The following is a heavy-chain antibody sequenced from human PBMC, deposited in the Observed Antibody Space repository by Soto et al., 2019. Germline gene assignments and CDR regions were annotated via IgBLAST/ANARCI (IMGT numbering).Heavy chain of an antibody. CDR3: AASRHGAFDV. CDR1: GGSISSYSYY. J-gene: IGHJ3*01. V-gene: IGHV4-39*01. CDR2: DGGTT. Sequence: QLQLQESGPGLVKPSETLSLTCTVSGGSISSYSYYWGWIRQAPGKGLEWIGSDGGTTYYNPSLKSRVTTSVDTSNNQFSLRLRSVTASDTDVYYCAASRHGAFDVWGQGAMVVVSS.